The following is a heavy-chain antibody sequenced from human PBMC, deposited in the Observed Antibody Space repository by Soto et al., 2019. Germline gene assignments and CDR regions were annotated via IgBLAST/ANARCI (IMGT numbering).Heavy chain of an antibody. CDR3: ARDRFSSGWSPYNWFLP. J-gene: IGHJ5*02. D-gene: IGHD6-19*01. V-gene: IGHV3-33*01. CDR1: GFTFSSYG. CDR2: IWYDGSNK. Sequence: GSLRLSCAASGFTFSSYGMHWVRQAPGKGLEWVAVIWYDGSNKYYADSVKGRFTISRDNSKNTLYLQMNSLRAEDTAVYYCARDRFSSGWSPYNWFLPWGQG.